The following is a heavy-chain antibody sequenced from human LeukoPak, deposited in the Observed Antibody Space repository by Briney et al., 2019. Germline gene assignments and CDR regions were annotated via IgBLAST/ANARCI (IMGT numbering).Heavy chain of an antibody. J-gene: IGHJ4*02. Sequence: SETLSLTCTVSGGSISSYYWSWIRQPPGKGLEWIGYIYYSGSTNYNPSLKSRVTISVDTSKNQFSLKLSSVTAADTAVYYCARAELPSLFDYWGQGTLVTVSS. CDR2: IYYSGST. CDR3: ARAELPSLFDY. CDR1: GGSISSYY. D-gene: IGHD1-7*01. V-gene: IGHV4-59*01.